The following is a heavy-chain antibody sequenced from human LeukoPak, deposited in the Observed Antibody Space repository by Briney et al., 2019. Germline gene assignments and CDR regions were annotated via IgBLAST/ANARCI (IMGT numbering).Heavy chain of an antibody. CDR3: AIALRRTIWDY. V-gene: IGHV4-39*07. CDR2: IFYSGST. D-gene: IGHD2-8*01. J-gene: IGHJ4*02. CDR1: SGSISTSNYY. Sequence: NTSETLSLTCTVSSGSISTSNYYWGWVRQPPGKALEWIGNIFYSGSTYYNPSLKSRVTISVDTSKNQFSLKLSSVTAADTAVYYCAIALRRTIWDYWGQGTLVTVSS.